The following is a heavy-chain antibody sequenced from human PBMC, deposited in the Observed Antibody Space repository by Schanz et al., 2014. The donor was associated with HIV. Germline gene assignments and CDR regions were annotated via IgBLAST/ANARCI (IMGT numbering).Heavy chain of an antibody. V-gene: IGHV3-30*03. CDR3: ALSRPSGYGGSWYFDL. Sequence: QVQLVESGGGVVQPGRSLRLSCAASGFTFSSYGMHWVRQAPGKGLEWVAVISYDGSNKYYGDSVKGRFTIARDNSKNTLYLQMNSLRAEDTAVYYCALSRPSGYGGSWYFDLWGRGTLVAVSS. D-gene: IGHD2-15*01. CDR2: ISYDGSNK. CDR1: GFTFSSYG. J-gene: IGHJ2*01.